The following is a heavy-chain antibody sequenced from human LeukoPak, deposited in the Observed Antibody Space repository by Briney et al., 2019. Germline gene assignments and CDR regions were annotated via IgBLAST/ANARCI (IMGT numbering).Heavy chain of an antibody. CDR3: TTYSSSWYYFDS. J-gene: IGHJ4*02. D-gene: IGHD6-13*01. CDR1: GFTFSDAR. CDR2: MKSKTDGGTI. V-gene: IGHV3-15*01. Sequence: GGSLRLSCAASGFTFSDARMSWVRQAAGKGLEWVGRMKSKTDGGTIEYAEPVKGRFTMSRGDSKNTLYLQMNSLRTDDTAVYYCTTYSSSWYYFDSWGQGTLATVSS.